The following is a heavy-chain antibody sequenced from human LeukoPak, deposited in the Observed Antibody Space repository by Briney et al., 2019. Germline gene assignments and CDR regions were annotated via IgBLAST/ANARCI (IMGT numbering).Heavy chain of an antibody. CDR1: GFTLTSHG. CDR3: ARDTPTWGPGNSLDI. J-gene: IGHJ3*02. Sequence: ASVKVSCEASGFTLTSHGIGWVRQAPGHGLEWMGWISIRNGDIKSSQKFQGRVSMTTDTSTGTAYMELRSLRPNDTAVYYCARDTPTWGPGNSLDIWGQGTMVTVSS. V-gene: IGHV1-18*01. D-gene: IGHD5-12*01. CDR2: ISIRNGDI.